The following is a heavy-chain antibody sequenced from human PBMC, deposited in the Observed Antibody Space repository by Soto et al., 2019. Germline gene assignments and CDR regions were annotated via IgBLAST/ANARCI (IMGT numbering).Heavy chain of an antibody. J-gene: IGHJ6*02. V-gene: IGHV1-69*13. CDR2: IIPIFGTA. CDR1: GGTFSSYA. D-gene: IGHD3-10*01. CDR3: ARTVWGGATNPPRYYYYGMDV. Sequence: ASVKVSCKASGGTFSSYAISWVRQAPVQGLEWMGGIIPIFGTANYAQKFQGRVTITADESTSTAYMELSSLRSEDTAVYYCARTVWGGATNPPRYYYYGMDVWGQGTTVTVSS.